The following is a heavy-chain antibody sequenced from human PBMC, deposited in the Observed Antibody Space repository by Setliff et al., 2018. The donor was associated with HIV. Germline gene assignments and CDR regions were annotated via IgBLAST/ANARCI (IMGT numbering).Heavy chain of an antibody. V-gene: IGHV1-18*04. CDR1: EYTFTDYF. CDR3: AKEGFIVGYQEGGY. Sequence: ASVKVSCKASEYTFTDYFMHWVRQAPGQGLEWMGWINIRSGNTNYAQKFQGRVTMTTDTSTSTAYMGLTSLRSDDTAVYYCAKEGFIVGYQEGGYWGQGTLVTVSS. D-gene: IGHD1-26*01. J-gene: IGHJ4*02. CDR2: INIRSGNT.